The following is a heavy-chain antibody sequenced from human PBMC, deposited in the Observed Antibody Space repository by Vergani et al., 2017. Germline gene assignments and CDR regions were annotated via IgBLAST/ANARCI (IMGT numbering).Heavy chain of an antibody. Sequence: EVQLVQSGAEVKKPGESLKISCKGSGYSFTSYWIGWVRQMPGKGLEWMGVIYPGDSDTRYNPSFQGQVIISVDKSVSTVYLQWSNLKASDTAMYYCAXAQGFSYNYGSDYWGQGTLVTVSS. CDR2: IYPGDSDT. J-gene: IGHJ4*02. D-gene: IGHD3-16*01. CDR3: AXAQGFSYNYGSDY. V-gene: IGHV5-51*01. CDR1: GYSFTSYW.